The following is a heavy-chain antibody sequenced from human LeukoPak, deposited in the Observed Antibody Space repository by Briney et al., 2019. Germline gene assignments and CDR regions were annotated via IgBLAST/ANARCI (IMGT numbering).Heavy chain of an antibody. CDR3: ARDREGRGSGSYAFDY. V-gene: IGHV4-39*07. D-gene: IGHD3-10*01. J-gene: IGHJ4*02. Sequence: SQTLSLTCTVSGGSISNNNYYWGWIRQPPGKGLEWIGSIYYTGNSFYNPSLKSRLTISVDTSKNQFSLKLSSVTAADTAVYYCARDREGRGSGSYAFDYWGQGTLVTVSS. CDR2: IYYTGNS. CDR1: GGSISNNNYY.